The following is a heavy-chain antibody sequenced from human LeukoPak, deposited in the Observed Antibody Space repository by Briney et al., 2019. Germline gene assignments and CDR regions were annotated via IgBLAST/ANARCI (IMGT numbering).Heavy chain of an antibody. D-gene: IGHD1-26*01. Sequence: PSETLSLTCAVYGGSFSGYYWSWIRQPPGKGLEWIGEINHSGSTNYNPSLKSRVTISVDTSKNQFSLKLSSVTAADTAVYYCARRGGDYFDYWGQGTLVTVSS. V-gene: IGHV4-34*01. CDR1: GGSFSGYY. CDR3: ARRGGDYFDY. J-gene: IGHJ4*02. CDR2: INHSGST.